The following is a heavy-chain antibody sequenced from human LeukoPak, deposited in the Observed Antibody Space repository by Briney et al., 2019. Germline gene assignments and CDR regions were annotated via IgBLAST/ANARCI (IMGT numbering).Heavy chain of an antibody. CDR2: IIPIFGTA. CDR1: GRTFSSYA. V-gene: IGHV1-69*13. Sequence: ASVKVSCKASGRTFSSYAISWVRQAPGQGLEWMGGIIPIFGTANYAQKFQGRVTITADESTSTAYMELSSLRSEDTAVYYCARPLPGALLTFDYWGQGTLVTVSS. CDR3: ARPLPGALLTFDY. J-gene: IGHJ4*02. D-gene: IGHD3-10*01.